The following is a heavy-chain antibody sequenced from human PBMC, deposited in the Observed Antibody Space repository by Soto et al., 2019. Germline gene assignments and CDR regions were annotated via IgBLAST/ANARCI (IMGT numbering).Heavy chain of an antibody. CDR2: IYQSGST. CDR1: GYCISPGNY. V-gene: IGHV4-38-2*02. J-gene: IGHJ4*02. D-gene: IGHD1-26*01. Sequence: AVACPVCGYCISPGNYWGWIRQPPGKGLAWIGSIYQSGSTYYNPSLRGRATISVDTSKNQFSLRLSSVTAADTAVYYCARVLRAPLYYFDLWGPALLVTV. CDR3: ARVLRAPLYYFDL.